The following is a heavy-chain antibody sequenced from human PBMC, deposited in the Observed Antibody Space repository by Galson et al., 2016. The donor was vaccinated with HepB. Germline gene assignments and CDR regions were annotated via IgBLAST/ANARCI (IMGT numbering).Heavy chain of an antibody. Sequence: SLXXSCAASGFPFSSYAMSWVRQAPGKGLXXVSTISGAGTASYAYSXKGRFTISRDNSKNTLDLQMDSLRVEDTALYFCFRVPRYYADYSSGVGDCWGQGTLLTVSS. CDR3: FRVPRYYADYSSGVGDC. CDR2: ISGAGTA. V-gene: IGHV3-23*01. J-gene: IGHJ4*02. CDR1: GFPFSSYA. D-gene: IGHD4-17*01.